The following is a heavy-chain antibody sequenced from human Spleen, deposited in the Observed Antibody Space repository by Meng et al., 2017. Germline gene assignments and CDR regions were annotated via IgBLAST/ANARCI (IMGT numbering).Heavy chain of an antibody. CDR2: IYPDHSDT. CDR3: STFSQGEGVDY. D-gene: IGHD3-10*01. J-gene: IGHJ4*02. CDR1: GYTFTGYW. Sequence: GESLKISCKGSGYTFTGYWIAWVRQMPGKGLEWMGIIYPDHSDTRYSPSFQGQVMTSADKSINTAYLQWSSLKASDTAMYYCSTFSQGEGVDYWGQGTLVTVSS. V-gene: IGHV5-51*01.